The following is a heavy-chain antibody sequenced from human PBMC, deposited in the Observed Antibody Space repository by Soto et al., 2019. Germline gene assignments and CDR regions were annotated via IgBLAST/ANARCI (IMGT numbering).Heavy chain of an antibody. CDR2: INAGNGNT. J-gene: IGHJ4*02. D-gene: IGHD3-22*01. CDR3: ARAVVTMIVVPYLDY. Sequence: GASVKVSCKASGYTFTSYAMHWVRQAPGQRLEWMGWINAGNGNTKYSQKFQGRVTITRDTSASTAYMELSSLRSEDTAVYYCARAVVTMIVVPYLDYWGQGTLVTVSS. V-gene: IGHV1-3*01. CDR1: GYTFTSYA.